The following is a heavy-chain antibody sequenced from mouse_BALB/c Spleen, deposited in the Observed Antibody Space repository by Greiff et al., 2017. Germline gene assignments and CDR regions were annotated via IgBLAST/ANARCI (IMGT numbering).Heavy chain of an antibody. D-gene: IGHD2-14*01. CDR2: ISYDGSN. CDR1: GYSITSGYY. J-gene: IGHJ4*01. Sequence: EVKLQESGPGLVKPSQSLSLTCSVTGYSITSGYYWNWIRQFPGNKLEWMGYISYDGSNNYNPSLKNRISITRDTSKNQFFLKLNSVTTEDTATYYCARGEVRRRVYYAMDYWGQGTSVTVSS. CDR3: ARGEVRRRVYYAMDY. V-gene: IGHV3-6*02.